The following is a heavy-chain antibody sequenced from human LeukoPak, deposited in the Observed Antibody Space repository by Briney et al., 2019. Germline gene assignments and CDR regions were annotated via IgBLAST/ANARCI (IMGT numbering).Heavy chain of an antibody. CDR2: IDNAGSIT. CDR1: GFTFSNYW. V-gene: IGHV3-74*03. J-gene: IGHJ4*02. Sequence: PGGSLRLSRAASGFTFSNYWIHWVRHAPGRGLVWVSRIDNAGSITTYADSVKGRFTISRDNAENTLYLQMNSLRVVDTAVYYCVRSAFHAGSGNYYDYWGQGTLVTVSS. D-gene: IGHD3-22*01. CDR3: VRSAFHAGSGNYYDY.